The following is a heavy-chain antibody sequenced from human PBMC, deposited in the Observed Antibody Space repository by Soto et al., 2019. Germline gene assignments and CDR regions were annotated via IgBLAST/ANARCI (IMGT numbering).Heavy chain of an antibody. V-gene: IGHV3-23*01. CDR3: AKDRMSTAIVDY. CDR2: ISGPGGST. CDR1: GFTFGSYG. Sequence: EVQLLESGGGLVQPGGSLRLSCAASGFTFGSYGMSWVRQAPGKGLEWVSAISGPGGSTYYADSVKGRFTISRDNSKNTLFLQMNSLRAEDTAMYFGAKDRMSTAIVDYWGQGALVTVSS. D-gene: IGHD5-18*01. J-gene: IGHJ4*02.